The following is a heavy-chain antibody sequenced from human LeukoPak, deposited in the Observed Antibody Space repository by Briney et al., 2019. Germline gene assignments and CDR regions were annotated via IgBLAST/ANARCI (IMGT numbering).Heavy chain of an antibody. CDR3: ARYTNSWSALMGIDY. CDR2: IYYGGST. Sequence: SETLSLTCTVSGGSISFRGYYWGWIRQPPGKGLEWIGTIYYGGSTYYNPSLKSRFAISVNTSRNQLSLNLSSVTAADTAVYYCARYTNSWSALMGIDYWGQGTLVTVSS. CDR1: GGSISFRGYY. J-gene: IGHJ4*02. V-gene: IGHV4-39*01. D-gene: IGHD6-13*01.